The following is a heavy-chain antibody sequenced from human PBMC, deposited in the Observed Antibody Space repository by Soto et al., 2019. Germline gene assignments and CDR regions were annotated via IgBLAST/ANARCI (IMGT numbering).Heavy chain of an antibody. J-gene: IGHJ3*02. CDR2: MNPNSGNT. D-gene: IGHD6-19*01. CDR1: GYTFTSYD. V-gene: IGHV1-8*01. CDR3: ARGRRGSSGWYVAAAFDI. Sequence: ASVKVSCKASGYTFTSYDINWVRQATGQGLEWMGWMNPNSGNTGYAQKFQGRVTMTRNTSISTAYMELSSLRSEDTAVYYCARGRRGSSGWYVAAAFDIWGQGTMVTVSS.